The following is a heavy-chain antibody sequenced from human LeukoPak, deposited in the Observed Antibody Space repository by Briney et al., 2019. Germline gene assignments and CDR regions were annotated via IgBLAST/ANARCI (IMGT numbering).Heavy chain of an antibody. J-gene: IGHJ3*02. CDR1: GGSISSDDYC. CDR2: IYYSGST. CDR3: AKSREEIRGLDAFDI. D-gene: IGHD5-24*01. V-gene: IGHV4-31*03. Sequence: PSETLSLTCSVSGGSISSDDYCWNWIRQHPGKGLEWIGYIYYSGSTYYNPSLKSRVALSVNTSKNQFSLKLSSLTAADTAVYYCAKSREEIRGLDAFDIWGQGTMVTVSS.